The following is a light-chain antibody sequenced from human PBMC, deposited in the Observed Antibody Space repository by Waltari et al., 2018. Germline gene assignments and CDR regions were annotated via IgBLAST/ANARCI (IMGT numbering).Light chain of an antibody. J-gene: IGKJ3*01. CDR2: DAS. CDR3: QQRSNWPPVAFT. CDR1: QSVSSY. V-gene: IGKV3-11*01. Sequence: EIVLTQSPATLSLSPGERATPSCRASQSVSSYLAWYQQKPGQAPRLLIYDASNRATGIPARFSGSGSGTDFTLTISSLEPEDFAVYYCQQRSNWPPVAFTFGPGTKVDIK.